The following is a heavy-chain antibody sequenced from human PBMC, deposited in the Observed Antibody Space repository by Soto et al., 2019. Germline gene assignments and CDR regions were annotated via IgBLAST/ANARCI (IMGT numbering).Heavy chain of an antibody. CDR3: ARSAKIAVARDAFDI. D-gene: IGHD6-19*01. CDR2: INPSGGST. Sequence: ASVKVSCKASGDTFTSYYMHWVRQAPGQGLEWMGIINPSGGSTSYAQKFQGRVTMTRDTSTSTVYMELSSLRSEDTAVYYCARSAKIAVARDAFDIWGQGTMVTVSS. J-gene: IGHJ3*02. V-gene: IGHV1-46*03. CDR1: GDTFTSYY.